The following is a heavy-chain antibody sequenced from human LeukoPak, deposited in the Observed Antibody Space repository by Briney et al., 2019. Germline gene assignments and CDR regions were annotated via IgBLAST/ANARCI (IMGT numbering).Heavy chain of an antibody. Sequence: GSSVKVSCKASGGTFSSYAISWVRQAPGQGLEWMGGIIPIFGTANYAQKFQGRVTITTDESTSTAYMELSSLRSEDTAVYYCARGVVVVPAAIRRDYYYYMDVWGKGTTVTVS. D-gene: IGHD2-2*02. CDR2: IIPIFGTA. V-gene: IGHV1-69*05. CDR1: GGTFSSYA. CDR3: ARGVVVVPAAIRRDYYYYMDV. J-gene: IGHJ6*03.